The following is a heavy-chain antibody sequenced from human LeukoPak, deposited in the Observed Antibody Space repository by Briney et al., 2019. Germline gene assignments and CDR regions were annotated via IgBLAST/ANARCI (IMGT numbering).Heavy chain of an antibody. CDR2: ISGSGGST. J-gene: IGHJ5*02. CDR3: AKSGSYLRGAWFDP. D-gene: IGHD1-26*01. CDR1: GFTFSSYA. V-gene: IGHV3-23*01. Sequence: GGSLRLSCAASGFTFSSYAMSWVRQAPGKGLEWVSAISGSGGSTYYADSVKGWFTISRDNSKNTLYLQMNSLRAEDTAVYYCAKSGSYLRGAWFDPWGQGTLVTVSS.